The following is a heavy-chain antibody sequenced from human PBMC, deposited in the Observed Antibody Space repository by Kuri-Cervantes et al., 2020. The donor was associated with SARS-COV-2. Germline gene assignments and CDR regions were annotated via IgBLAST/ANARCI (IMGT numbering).Heavy chain of an antibody. J-gene: IGHJ1*01. V-gene: IGHV1-46*01. D-gene: IGHD6-19*01. CDR1: GYTFTSYY. CDR2: INPSGGST. Sequence: GESLKISRKASGYTFTSYYMHWVRQAPGQGLEWMGIINPSGGSTSYAQKFQGRVTMTRDTSTSTVYMELSSLRSEDTAVYYCASPVAGTLYFQHWGQGTLVTVSS. CDR3: ASPVAGTLYFQH.